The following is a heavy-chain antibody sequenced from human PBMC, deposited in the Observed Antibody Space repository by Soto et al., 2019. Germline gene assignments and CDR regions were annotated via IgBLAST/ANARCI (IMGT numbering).Heavy chain of an antibody. CDR2: INHSGST. D-gene: IGHD2-2*01. CDR3: ARGRRESDIVVVPAAMGKYNWFDP. Sequence: QVQLQQWGAGLLKPSETLSLTCAVYGGSFSGYYWSWIRQPPGKGLEWIGEINHSGSTNYNPSLKSRVTISVDTSKNQFSLKLSSVTAADTAVYYCARGRRESDIVVVPAAMGKYNWFDPWGQGTLVTVSS. V-gene: IGHV4-34*01. J-gene: IGHJ5*02. CDR1: GGSFSGYY.